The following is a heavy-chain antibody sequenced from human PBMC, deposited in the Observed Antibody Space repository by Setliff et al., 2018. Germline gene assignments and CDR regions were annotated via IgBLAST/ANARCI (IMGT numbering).Heavy chain of an antibody. D-gene: IGHD5-12*01. V-gene: IGHV1-69*05. Sequence: ASVKVSCKASGGTFSNYDISWVRQAPGQGLEWMGGIIPIFGTTNYAQRFQGRVTITTDESTSTAYTELSSLRSEDTAVYYCARERGDIVTTTSYYYYLDVWGKGTTVTVSS. J-gene: IGHJ6*03. CDR3: ARERGDIVTTTSYYYYLDV. CDR2: IIPIFGTT. CDR1: GGTFSNYD.